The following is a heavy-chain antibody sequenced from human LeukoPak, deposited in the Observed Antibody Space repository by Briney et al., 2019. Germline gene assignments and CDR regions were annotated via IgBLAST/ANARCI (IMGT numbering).Heavy chain of an antibody. CDR1: GFTFSTYD. CDR2: ISTTSIYI. J-gene: IGHJ4*02. Sequence: GGSLRLSCAASGFTFSTYDMNWVRQAPGKGLEWVSSISTTSIYIYYADSVKGRFTISRDNAKNSLYLQMNSLRAEDPAVYYCARDTTPGRYCSSTSCYPPGYWGQGTLVTVSS. V-gene: IGHV3-21*01. CDR3: ARDTTPGRYCSSTSCYPPGY. D-gene: IGHD2-2*01.